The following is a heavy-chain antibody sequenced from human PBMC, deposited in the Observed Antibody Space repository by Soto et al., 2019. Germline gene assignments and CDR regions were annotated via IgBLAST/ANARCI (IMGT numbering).Heavy chain of an antibody. CDR1: GFAFNNYG. Sequence: GGSLRLSCTVSGFAFNNYGINWVRQAPGKGLEWVSSISKSDYTYYSDSVKGRFTISRDNAKNSVSLQMNTLRVEDTAVYYCAREDSIIIPAVSDFWGQGTLVTVSS. D-gene: IGHD2-2*01. CDR2: ISKSDYT. J-gene: IGHJ4*02. CDR3: AREDSIIIPAVSDF. V-gene: IGHV3-21*01.